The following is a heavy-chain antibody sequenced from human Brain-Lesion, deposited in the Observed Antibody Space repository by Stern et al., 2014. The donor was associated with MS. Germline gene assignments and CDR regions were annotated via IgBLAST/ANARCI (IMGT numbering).Heavy chain of an antibody. D-gene: IGHD1-1*01. J-gene: IGHJ4*02. CDR3: ARRSNFASGFDS. CDR1: GYTFSGYY. CDR2: INPGDSSV. Sequence: VQLVESGAEVKKPGESLKISCKGSGYTFSGYYIAWVRQMPGKGLEWMGIINPGDSSVTFSPSFQGQVTISADKSVNIAFLRWSSLKTSDTAIYYCARRSNFASGFDSWGQGTLVTVSS. V-gene: IGHV5-51*01.